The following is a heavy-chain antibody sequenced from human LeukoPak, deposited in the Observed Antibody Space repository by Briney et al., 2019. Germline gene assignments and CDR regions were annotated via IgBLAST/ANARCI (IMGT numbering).Heavy chain of an antibody. CDR2: IWYDGSNK. CDR1: GFTFSSYG. J-gene: IGHJ4*02. CDR3: AGEKVLRRYFDY. V-gene: IGHV3-33*01. D-gene: IGHD2/OR15-2a*01. Sequence: GRSLRLSCAASGFTFSSYGMHWVRQAPGKGLEWVAVIWYDGSNKYYADSVKGRFTISRDNSKNTLYLQMNSLRAEDTAVYYCAGEKVLRRYFDYWGQGTLVTVSS.